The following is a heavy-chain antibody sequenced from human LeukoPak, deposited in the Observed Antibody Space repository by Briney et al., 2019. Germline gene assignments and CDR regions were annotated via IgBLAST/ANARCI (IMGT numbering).Heavy chain of an antibody. CDR2: ISGSGGST. Sequence: GGSLRLSCAASGFTFSSYAMSWVRQAPGTGLEWVSAISGSGGSTYYADSVKGRFTISRDNSKNTLYLQMNSLRAEDTAVYYCAKARDYYYYYGMDVWGQGITVTVSS. CDR3: AKARDYYYYYGMDV. J-gene: IGHJ6*02. V-gene: IGHV3-23*01. CDR1: GFTFSSYA.